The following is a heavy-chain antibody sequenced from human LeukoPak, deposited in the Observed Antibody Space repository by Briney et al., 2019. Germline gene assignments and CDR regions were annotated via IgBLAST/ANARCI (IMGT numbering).Heavy chain of an antibody. J-gene: IGHJ4*02. D-gene: IGHD1-26*01. Sequence: GASVKVSCKASGYTFTGYYMHWVRQAPGQGLEWMGWINPNSGGTNYAEKFQGRVTMTRDKSISTAYMELSRLRSDDTAVYYCARYSGSYYVRYFDCWGQGTLVTVSS. CDR2: INPNSGGT. V-gene: IGHV1-2*02. CDR1: GYTFTGYY. CDR3: ARYSGSYYVRYFDC.